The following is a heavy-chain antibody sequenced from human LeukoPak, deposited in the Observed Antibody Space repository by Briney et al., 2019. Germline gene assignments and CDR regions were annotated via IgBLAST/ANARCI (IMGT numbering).Heavy chain of an antibody. J-gene: IGHJ4*02. V-gene: IGHV4-38-2*02. CDR3: ARDRGRESSVTEFDY. D-gene: IGHD3-16*01. CDR2: IYHSGST. Sequence: PSETLSLTCTVSGYSISSGYYWGWIRQPPGKGLEWIGSIYHSGSTYYNPSLKSRVTISVDTSKNQFSLKLSSVTAADTAVYYCARDRGRESSVTEFDYWGQGTLVTVSS. CDR1: GYSISSGYY.